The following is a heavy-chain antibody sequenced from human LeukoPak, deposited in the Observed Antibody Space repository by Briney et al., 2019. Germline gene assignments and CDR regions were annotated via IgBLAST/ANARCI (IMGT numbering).Heavy chain of an antibody. D-gene: IGHD4-11*01. V-gene: IGHV1-69*06. CDR3: ARVPLRYSNYEYYFDY. CDR1: GGTFSSYA. CDR2: IIPIFGTA. Sequence: ASVKVSCKASGGTFSSYAISWARQAPGQGLQWMGGIIPIFGTANYAQKFQGRVTITADKSTSTAYMELSSLRPEDTAVYYCARVPLRYSNYEYYFDYWGQGTLVTVSS. J-gene: IGHJ4*02.